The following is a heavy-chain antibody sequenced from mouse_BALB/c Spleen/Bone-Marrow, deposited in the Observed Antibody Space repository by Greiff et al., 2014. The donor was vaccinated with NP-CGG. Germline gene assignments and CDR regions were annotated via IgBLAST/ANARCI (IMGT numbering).Heavy chain of an antibody. D-gene: IGHD2-1*01. CDR3: ARFGNYEGFGY. Sequence: LVESGAELVRPGASVKLSCKASGYSFTNYWMNWVKQRPGQGLEWIGMIHPSDSETRLNQKFKDKATLTVDKSSSTAYMQVSSPTSEDSAVYYCARFGNYEGFGYWGQGTLVTVSA. CDR2: IHPSDSET. V-gene: IGHV1-74*04. CDR1: GYSFTNYW. J-gene: IGHJ3*01.